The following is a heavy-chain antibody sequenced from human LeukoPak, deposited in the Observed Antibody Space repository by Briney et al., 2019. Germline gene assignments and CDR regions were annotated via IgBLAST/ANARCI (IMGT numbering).Heavy chain of an antibody. J-gene: IGHJ4*02. V-gene: IGHV1-46*01. D-gene: IGHD3-22*01. CDR1: GYTFTIYY. CDR2: INPSGGST. Sequence: VASAKVSCTASGYTFTIYYMHWVRQAPGQGLERMGIINPSGGSTSYAQKFQGRVTMTRDTSTITVYMELSSLRSEDTAVYYCARAEETYYYDSSGYFDYWGQGTLVTVSS. CDR3: ARAEETYYYDSSGYFDY.